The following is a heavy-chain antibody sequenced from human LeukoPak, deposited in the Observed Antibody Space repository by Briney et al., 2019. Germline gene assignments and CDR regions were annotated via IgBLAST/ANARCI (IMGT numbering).Heavy chain of an antibody. CDR1: GGSISSYY. CDR3: ARVREAYTNPFFDY. Sequence: SETLSLTCTVSGGSISSYYWSWIRQPAGKGLEWIGRIYTSGSTNYNPSLKSRVTISVDRSKNQFSLKLSSVTAADTAVYYCARVREAYTNPFFDYWGQGTLVTVSS. CDR2: IYTSGST. J-gene: IGHJ4*02. D-gene: IGHD4-11*01. V-gene: IGHV4-4*07.